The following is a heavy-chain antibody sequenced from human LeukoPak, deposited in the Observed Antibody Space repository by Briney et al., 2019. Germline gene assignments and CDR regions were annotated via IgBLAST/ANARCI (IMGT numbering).Heavy chain of an antibody. D-gene: IGHD3-10*01. Sequence: ASVKVSCKASGYTFTSYYMHWVRQAPGQGLEWMGIINPSGGSTSYAQKFQGRVTMTRDTSTSTVYMELSSLRSEDTAVYYCARIGEYYYGSGTSLDYWGQGTLVTVSS. CDR2: INPSGGST. CDR1: GYTFTSYY. CDR3: ARIGEYYYGSGTSLDY. V-gene: IGHV1-46*01. J-gene: IGHJ4*02.